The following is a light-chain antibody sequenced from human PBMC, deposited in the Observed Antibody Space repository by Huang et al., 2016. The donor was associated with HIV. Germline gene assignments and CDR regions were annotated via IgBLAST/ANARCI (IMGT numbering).Light chain of an antibody. Sequence: IVMTQSPATLSVSPGERVTLSCRANRTVSTNFAWYQQRPGQAPRLLIYGSSTRAPGVPARVSGSGSGTDFSLTISSLQSEDFALYYCHQYNNWLLSFGGGTRVDI. J-gene: IGKJ4*01. V-gene: IGKV3-15*01. CDR3: HQYNNWLLS. CDR2: GSS. CDR1: RTVSTN.